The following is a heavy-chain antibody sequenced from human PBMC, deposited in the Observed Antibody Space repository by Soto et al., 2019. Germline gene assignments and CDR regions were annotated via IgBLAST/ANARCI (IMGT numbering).Heavy chain of an antibody. CDR2: IYYSGST. J-gene: IGHJ6*02. V-gene: IGHV4-30-4*01. CDR3: AHTVVTPSPTYYYYGMDV. Sequence: SETLSLTCTVSGGSISSGDYYWSWIRQPPGKGLEWIGYIYYSGSTYYNPSLKSRVTISVDTSKNQFSLKLSSVTAADTAVYYCAHTVVTPSPTYYYYGMDVWGQGTTVTVSS. CDR1: GGSISSGDYY. D-gene: IGHD2-21*02.